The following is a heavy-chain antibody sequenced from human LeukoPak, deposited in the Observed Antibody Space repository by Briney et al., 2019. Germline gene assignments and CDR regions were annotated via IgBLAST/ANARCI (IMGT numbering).Heavy chain of an antibody. Sequence: RASMNVSCKSSGFTFTDHYIHWVRQGPGQGLEWMGYIGPHSTFTSSPQEFQGRVTMTRDASMSTAYMELTRLTSDDTAVYYCVREGEGPLSKDFDYWGQGTLVTVSS. CDR2: IGPHSTFT. J-gene: IGHJ4*02. CDR1: GFTFTDHY. V-gene: IGHV1-2*02. D-gene: IGHD2/OR15-2a*01. CDR3: VREGEGPLSKDFDY.